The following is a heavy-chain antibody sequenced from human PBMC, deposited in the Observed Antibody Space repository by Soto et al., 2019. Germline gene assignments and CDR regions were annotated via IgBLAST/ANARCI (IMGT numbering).Heavy chain of an antibody. CDR3: AKDRETYYDFWSGYSNWFDP. V-gene: IGHV3-23*01. D-gene: IGHD3-3*01. J-gene: IGHJ5*02. Sequence: HPGGSLRLSCAASGFTFSSYAMSWVRQAPGKGLEWVSAISGSGGSTYYADSVKGRFTISRDNSKNTLYLQMNSLRAEDTAVYYCAKDRETYYDFWSGYSNWFDPWGQGTLVTVSS. CDR2: ISGSGGST. CDR1: GFTFSSYA.